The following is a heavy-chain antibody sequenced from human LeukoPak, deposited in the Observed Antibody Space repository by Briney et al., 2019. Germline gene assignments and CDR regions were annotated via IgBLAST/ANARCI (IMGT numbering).Heavy chain of an antibody. CDR3: AIAFRDAFDI. J-gene: IGHJ3*02. V-gene: IGHV1-46*01. CDR1: GYTFTSYY. Sequence: ASVKVSCKASGYTFTSYYMHWVRQAPGQGLEWMGIINPSGGSTSYAQKFQGRVTMARDMSTSTVYMELSSLRSEDTAVYYCAIAFRDAFDIWGQGTMVTVSS. CDR2: INPSGGST.